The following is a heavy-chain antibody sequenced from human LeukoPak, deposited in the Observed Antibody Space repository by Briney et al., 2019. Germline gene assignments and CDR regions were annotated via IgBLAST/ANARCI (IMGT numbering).Heavy chain of an antibody. CDR3: ARKGFVESTGWRGAFDV. D-gene: IGHD2-8*02. CDR2: MNDSGST. J-gene: IGHJ3*01. V-gene: IGHV4-34*01. Sequence: SETLSLTCDVYRGSFSGYFWSWIRQTPGKGLEWLGEMNDSGSTNYNPSLKSRVTISVAVSKNQYSLRLTSVTAADMAVYYCARKGFVESTGWRGAFDVWGQGTMVTVSS. CDR1: RGSFSGYF.